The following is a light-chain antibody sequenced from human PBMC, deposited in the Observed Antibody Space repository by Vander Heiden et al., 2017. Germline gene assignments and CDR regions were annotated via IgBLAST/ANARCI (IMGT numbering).Light chain of an antibody. CDR3: ATWDDSLSGFV. CDR2: RNN. J-gene: IGLJ2*01. Sequence: QSVLIQPPSASGTPGQRVTISCSGSSSNIGSNYVYWYQLLPGTAPKLLIYRNNQRPSGVPDRFSGSKSGTSASLAISGLRSEDEADYYCATWDDSLSGFVFGGGTKLTVL. CDR1: SSNIGSNY. V-gene: IGLV1-47*01.